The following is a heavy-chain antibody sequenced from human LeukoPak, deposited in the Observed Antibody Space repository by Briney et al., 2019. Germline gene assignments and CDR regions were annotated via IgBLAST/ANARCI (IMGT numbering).Heavy chain of an antibody. CDR3: ARDVDTAMAEYNWFDP. CDR2: ISSSSSYI. J-gene: IGHJ5*02. V-gene: IGHV3-21*01. Sequence: GGSLRLSCAASGFTFSSYSMNWVRQAPGKGLEWVSSISSSSSYIYYADLVKGRFTISRDNAKNSLYLQMNSLRAEDTAVYYCARDVDTAMAEYNWFDPWGQGTLVTVSS. CDR1: GFTFSSYS. D-gene: IGHD5-18*01.